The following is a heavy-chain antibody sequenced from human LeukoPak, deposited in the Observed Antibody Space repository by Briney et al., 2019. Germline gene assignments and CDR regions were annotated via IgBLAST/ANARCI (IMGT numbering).Heavy chain of an antibody. D-gene: IGHD6-13*01. J-gene: IGHJ5*02. CDR3: ARGLISYRSSWYIVGFDP. CDR2: INHSGST. Sequence: SETLSLTCAVYGGSFSGYYWSWIRQPPGKGLEWIGEINHSGSTNYNPSLKSRVTISVDTSKNQFSLKLSSVTAADTAVYYCARGLISYRSSWYIVGFDPWGQGTLVTVSS. CDR1: GGSFSGYY. V-gene: IGHV4-34*01.